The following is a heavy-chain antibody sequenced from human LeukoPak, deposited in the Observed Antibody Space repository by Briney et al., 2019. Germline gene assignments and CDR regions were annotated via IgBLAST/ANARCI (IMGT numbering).Heavy chain of an antibody. D-gene: IGHD3-22*01. CDR1: GFPFSSYA. CDR3: AKYYYDSSGYDIDAFDI. J-gene: IGHJ3*02. V-gene: IGHV3-23*01. CDR2: VSGSGGGT. Sequence: PGGSLRLSCAASGFPFSSYAMSWVRQAPGKGLEWVSVVSGSGGGTYYADSVKGRFTISRDNSKNTLYLQMNSLRAEDTAVYYCAKYYYDSSGYDIDAFDIWGQGTMVTVSS.